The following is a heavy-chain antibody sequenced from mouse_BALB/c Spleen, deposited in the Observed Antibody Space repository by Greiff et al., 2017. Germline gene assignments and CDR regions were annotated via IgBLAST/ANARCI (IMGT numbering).Heavy chain of an antibody. D-gene: IGHD3-1*01. CDR2: ISYSGST. V-gene: IGHV3-2*02. J-gene: IGHJ2*01. CDR3: ARSGGH. Sequence: EVKLMESGPGLVKPSQSLSLTCTVTGYSITSDYAWNWIRQFPGNKLEWMGYISYSGSTSYNPSLKSRISITRDTSKNQFFLQLNSVTTEDTATYYCARSGGHWGQGTTLTVSS. CDR1: GYSITSDYA.